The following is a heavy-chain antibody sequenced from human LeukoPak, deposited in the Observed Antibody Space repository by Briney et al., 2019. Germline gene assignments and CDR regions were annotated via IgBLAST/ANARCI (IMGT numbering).Heavy chain of an antibody. V-gene: IGHV3-23*01. CDR2: IANSGDRT. Sequence: PGGSLRLSCASSGFIFSSYSMNWVRQAPGKGLVWVSAIANSGDRTYYADSVKGRFTISRDSSKSTLYLQMNSLRAEDTAVYYCAKAFYSSENYYSLFDYWGPGALVTVSS. CDR1: GFIFSSYS. CDR3: AKAFYSSENYYSLFDY. J-gene: IGHJ4*02. D-gene: IGHD3-10*01.